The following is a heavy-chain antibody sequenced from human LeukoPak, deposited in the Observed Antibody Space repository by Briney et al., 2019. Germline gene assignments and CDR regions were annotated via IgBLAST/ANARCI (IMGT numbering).Heavy chain of an antibody. Sequence: SETLSLTCAVYGGSFSGYYWSWIRQPPGKGLEWIGEINHSGSTNYNPSLKSRVTISVDTSKNQFSLKLSSVTAAGTAGSYCARGYPPRTHSGYSRFSLFDPWGEGTLFTVSS. J-gene: IGHJ5*02. V-gene: IGHV4-34*01. CDR3: ARGYPPRTHSGYSRFSLFDP. D-gene: IGHD5-12*01. CDR2: INHSGST. CDR1: GGSFSGYY.